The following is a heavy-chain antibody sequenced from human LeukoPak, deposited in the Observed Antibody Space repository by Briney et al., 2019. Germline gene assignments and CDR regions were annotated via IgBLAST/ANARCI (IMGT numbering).Heavy chain of an antibody. J-gene: IGHJ4*02. Sequence: ASVKVSCKASGYTFTGYYMHWVRQAPGQGLEWMGWINPNSGGTNYAQKFQGRVTITADESTSTAYMELSSLRSEDTAVYYCARVPPPYYDFWSGPFWGQGTLVTVSS. V-gene: IGHV1-2*02. D-gene: IGHD3-3*01. CDR2: INPNSGGT. CDR1: GYTFTGYY. CDR3: ARVPPPYYDFWSGPF.